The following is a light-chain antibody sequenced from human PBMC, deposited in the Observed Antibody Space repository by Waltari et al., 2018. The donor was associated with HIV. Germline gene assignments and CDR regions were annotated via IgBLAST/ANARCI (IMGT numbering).Light chain of an antibody. CDR3: AAWADSMGMA. CDR1: NNY. Sequence: QSVLTQPPSVSAAPGQRVTIPCSGSNNYVTWYQQFPAAAPKLLIHENNKRPSVIPDRSSGSKSGTSATLDITGLQTGDEAEYFCAAWADSMGMAFGGGTKLTVL. V-gene: IGLV1-51*02. J-gene: IGLJ2*01. CDR2: ENN.